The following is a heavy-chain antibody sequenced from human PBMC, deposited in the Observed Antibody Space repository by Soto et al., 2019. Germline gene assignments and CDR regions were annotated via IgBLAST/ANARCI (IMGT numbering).Heavy chain of an antibody. CDR2: IYSGGTT. CDR1: GYSMSRSSAYY. D-gene: IGHD3-10*01. V-gene: IGHV4-31*03. Sequence: QVQLQESGPGLVKPSQTLSLTCTVSGYSMSRSSAYYWSWIRQHPEKGLEWIGYIYSGGTTNYNPALRSRVTISLDTANNQFSLNLSSVTAADTALYYCARGGGPRGDYYYAMDVWGPGTTVTVSS. CDR3: ARGGGPRGDYYYAMDV. J-gene: IGHJ6*02.